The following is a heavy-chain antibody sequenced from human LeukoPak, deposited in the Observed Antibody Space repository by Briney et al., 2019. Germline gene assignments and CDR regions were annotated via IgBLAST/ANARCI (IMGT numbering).Heavy chain of an antibody. CDR2: IYYSGST. CDR1: GGSISSYY. V-gene: IGHV4-59*12. D-gene: IGHD5-12*01. J-gene: IGHJ4*02. CDR3: ARDLDSGYAFDY. Sequence: SETLSLTCTVSGGSISSYYWSWIRQPPGKGLEWIGYIYYSGSTNYNPSLKSRVTISVDTSKNQFSLKLTSVTAADTAVYYCARDLDSGYAFDYWGQGTLVTVSS.